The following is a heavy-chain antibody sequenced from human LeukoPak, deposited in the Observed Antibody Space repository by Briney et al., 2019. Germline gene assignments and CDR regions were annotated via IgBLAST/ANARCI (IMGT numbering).Heavy chain of an antibody. CDR2: ISSSGSTI. V-gene: IGHV3-48*03. J-gene: IGHJ4*02. Sequence: GGSLRLSCAASGFTFSSYEMNWVRQAPGKGLEWVSYISSSGSTIYYADSVKGRFTISRDNSKNTLYLQMNSLRAEDTAVYYCAKTLYGSGSYYKTGYFDYWGQGTLVTVSS. D-gene: IGHD3-10*01. CDR3: AKTLYGSGSYYKTGYFDY. CDR1: GFTFSSYE.